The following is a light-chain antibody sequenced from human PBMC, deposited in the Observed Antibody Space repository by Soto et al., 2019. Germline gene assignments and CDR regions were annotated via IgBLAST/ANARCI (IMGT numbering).Light chain of an antibody. CDR2: GNS. Sequence: QSVLTQPPSVSGAPGQRVTISCTGSSSNIGAGYDVHWYQQLPGTAPKLLIYGNSNRPSGVPDRFSGSKSGTSASLAITGLQAEDEADHYCQSYDSSLSGSPVIFGGGTKLTVL. CDR3: QSYDSSLSGSPVI. V-gene: IGLV1-40*01. CDR1: SSNIGAGYD. J-gene: IGLJ2*01.